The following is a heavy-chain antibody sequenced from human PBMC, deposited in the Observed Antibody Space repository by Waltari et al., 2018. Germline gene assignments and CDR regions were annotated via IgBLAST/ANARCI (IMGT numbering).Heavy chain of an antibody. CDR3: ARAGNVYGMDV. D-gene: IGHD2-8*01. CDR2: ISSSSSYI. J-gene: IGHJ6*02. V-gene: IGHV3-21*01. Sequence: EVQLVESGGGLVKPGGSLRLSCAASGFTFTSHSMNWVRQAPGKGLEWVSSISSSSSYIYYADSVKGRFTISRDNAKNSLYLQMNSLRAEDTAVYYCARAGNVYGMDVWGQGTTVTVSS. CDR1: GFTFTSHS.